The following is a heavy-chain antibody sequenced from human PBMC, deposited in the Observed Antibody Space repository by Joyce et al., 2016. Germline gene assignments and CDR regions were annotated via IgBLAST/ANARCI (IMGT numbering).Heavy chain of an antibody. CDR2: MVHSGST. V-gene: IGHV4-59*08. CDR1: GDSITHYY. D-gene: IGHD6-6*01. Sequence: QVQLQESGPRLLKPSETLSLTCSVSGDSITHYYWNWIRQSPGKGLEWIGFMVHSGSTNYNPSLRSRATISGETSKNQIFLKLTSLTAADTAVYYCARLVQYSSSSGFDYWGQGTLITVSS. CDR3: ARLVQYSSSSGFDY. J-gene: IGHJ4*02.